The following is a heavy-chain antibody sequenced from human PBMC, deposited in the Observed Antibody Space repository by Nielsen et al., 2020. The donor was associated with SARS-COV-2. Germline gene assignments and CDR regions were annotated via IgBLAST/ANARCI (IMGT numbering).Heavy chain of an antibody. Sequence: SVKVSCKASGGTFSSYAISWVRQAPGQGLEWMGGIIPIFGTANYAQKFQGRVTMTRDTSISTAYMELSSLRSDDTGIYYCARGRLVGPTNFDSWGQGSLVTVSS. D-gene: IGHD1-26*01. CDR2: IIPIFGTA. J-gene: IGHJ4*02. CDR1: GGTFSSYA. V-gene: IGHV1-69*05. CDR3: ARGRLVGPTNFDS.